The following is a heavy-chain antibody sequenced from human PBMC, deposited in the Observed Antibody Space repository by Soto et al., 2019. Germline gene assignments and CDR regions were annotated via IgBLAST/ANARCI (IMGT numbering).Heavy chain of an antibody. CDR2: IYPGDSDT. V-gene: IGHV5-51*01. J-gene: IGHJ6*02. D-gene: IGHD2-15*01. CDR3: ATAYFIAGENYYYGMDV. CDR1: GYSFTSYW. Sequence: PGESLKISCKGSGYSFTSYWIGWVRQMPGKGLEWMGIIYPGDSDTRYSPSFQCQVTTSADKSISTAYLQWSSLKASDTAMYYCATAYFIAGENYYYGMDVWGQGTTVTVSS.